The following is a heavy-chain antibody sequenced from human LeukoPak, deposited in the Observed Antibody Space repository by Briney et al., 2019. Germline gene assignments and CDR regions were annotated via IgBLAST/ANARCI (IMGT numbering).Heavy chain of an antibody. CDR2: IRGSGDST. Sequence: GGSLRLSCAASGLTFSSYGMSWVCQGPGKGLEWVSAIRGSGDSTYYVDSVKGRFTISRDHSKNTVYLQMNSLGAEDTAVYYCAKDRRSGPPDAFDMWGQGTMVTVSS. CDR1: GLTFSSYG. J-gene: IGHJ3*02. CDR3: AKDRRSGPPDAFDM. D-gene: IGHD3-10*01. V-gene: IGHV3-23*01.